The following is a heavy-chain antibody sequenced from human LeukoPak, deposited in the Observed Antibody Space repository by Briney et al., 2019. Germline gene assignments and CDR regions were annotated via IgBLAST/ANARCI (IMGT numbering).Heavy chain of an antibody. V-gene: IGHV1-18*01. D-gene: IGHD5-18*01. CDR1: GYTFTSYG. CDR2: ISAYNGNT. Sequence: GASVKVSCKASGYTFTSYGISWVRQAPGQGLEWMGWISAYNGNTNYAQKLQGRVTMTTDTSTSTAYMELRSLRSDDTAVYYYARVTDTAMVIYYYYYYMDVWGKGTTVTVSS. CDR3: ARVTDTAMVIYYYYYYMDV. J-gene: IGHJ6*03.